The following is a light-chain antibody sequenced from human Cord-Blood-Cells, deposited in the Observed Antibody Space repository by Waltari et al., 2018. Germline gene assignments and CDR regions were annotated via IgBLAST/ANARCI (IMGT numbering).Light chain of an antibody. Sequence: AIQLTKSPSSLSESVGDRVTITCRASQGISSALAWYQQKPGKAPKLLIYDASSLESGVPSRFSGSGSGTDFTLTISSLQPEDFATYYCQQFNSYPYTFGQGTKLEIK. V-gene: IGKV1-13*02. J-gene: IGKJ2*01. CDR3: QQFNSYPYT. CDR2: DAS. CDR1: QGISSA.